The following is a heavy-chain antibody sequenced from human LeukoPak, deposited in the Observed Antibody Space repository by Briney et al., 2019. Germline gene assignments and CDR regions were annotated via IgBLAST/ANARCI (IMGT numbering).Heavy chain of an antibody. CDR1: GGSISSYY. J-gene: IGHJ4*02. CDR3: ARVHQYYYDSSGYIIPFDY. Sequence: PSETLSLTCTVSGGSISSYYLSWIRQPPGKGLEWIGYIYYSGSTNYNPSLKSRVTISVDTSKNQFSLKLSSVTAADTAVYYCARVHQYYYDSSGYIIPFDYWDQGTLVTVSS. CDR2: IYYSGST. D-gene: IGHD3-22*01. V-gene: IGHV4-59*01.